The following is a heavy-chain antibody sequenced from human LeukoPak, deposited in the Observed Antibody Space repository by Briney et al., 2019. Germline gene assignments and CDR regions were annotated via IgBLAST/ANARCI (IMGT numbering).Heavy chain of an antibody. J-gene: IGHJ4*02. V-gene: IGHV1-8*01. CDR2: MNPNSGNT. CDR1: GYTFTSYD. CDR3: ARGTYYYGSGTKGALDY. Sequence: GASVKVSCKASGYTFTSYDINWVRQATGQGLEWMGWMNPNSGNTGYAQKFQGRVTMTRNTSISTAYMELSSLRSEDTAVYYCARGTYYYGSGTKGALDYLGQGTLVTVSS. D-gene: IGHD3-10*01.